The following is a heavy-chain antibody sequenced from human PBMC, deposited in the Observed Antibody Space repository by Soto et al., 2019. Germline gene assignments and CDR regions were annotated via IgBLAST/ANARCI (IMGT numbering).Heavy chain of an antibody. CDR3: ARRWGPTFDF. Sequence: SETLSLTCTVSGGSISSYYWSWIRQPPGKGLEWIGYIFYSGSTNYNPSLKSRVTIPVDTSKNQFSLKLSSVTAADTAVYFCARRWGPTFDFWGQGTLVTVSS. CDR1: GGSISSYY. CDR2: IFYSGST. J-gene: IGHJ4*02. D-gene: IGHD1-26*01. V-gene: IGHV4-59*01.